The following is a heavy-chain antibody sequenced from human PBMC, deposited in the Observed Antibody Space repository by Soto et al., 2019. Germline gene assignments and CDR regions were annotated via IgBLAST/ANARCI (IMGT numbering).Heavy chain of an antibody. J-gene: IGHJ6*02. CDR2: IYYSGST. Sequence: SETLSLTCTVSGGSISSYYWSWIRQPPGKGLEWIGYIYYSGSTNYNPSLKSRVTISVDTSKNQFSLKLSSVTAADTAVYYCARDGEMGAAMGGGYYYSGMDVWGQGNTVTVSS. D-gene: IGHD2-2*01. CDR1: GGSISSYY. CDR3: ARDGEMGAAMGGGYYYSGMDV. V-gene: IGHV4-59*01.